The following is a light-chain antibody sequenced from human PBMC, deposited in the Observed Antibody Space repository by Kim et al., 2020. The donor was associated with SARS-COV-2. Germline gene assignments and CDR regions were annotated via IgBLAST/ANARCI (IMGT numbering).Light chain of an antibody. J-gene: IGKJ1*01. CDR1: HSVNGN. V-gene: IGKV3-15*01. Sequence: VSPGESATLSCRASHSVNGNLAWYQQKPGQAPRLLIYDASTGATDIPARFSGSGSGTEFALTISSLQSEDFAVYYCQQYHNWPLTFGQGTKVDIK. CDR3: QQYHNWPLT. CDR2: DAS.